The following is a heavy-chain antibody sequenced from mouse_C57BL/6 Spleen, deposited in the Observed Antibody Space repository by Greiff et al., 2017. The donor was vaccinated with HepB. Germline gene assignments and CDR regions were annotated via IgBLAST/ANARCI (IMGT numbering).Heavy chain of an antibody. V-gene: IGHV1-64*01. J-gene: IGHJ3*01. CDR3: ARDGSSSWFAY. CDR2: IHPNSGST. D-gene: IGHD1-1*01. CDR1: GYTFTSYW. Sequence: QVQLQQSGAELVKPGASVKLSCKASGYTFTSYWMHWVKQRPGQGLEWIGMIHPNSGSTNYNEKFKSKATLTVDKSSSTAYMQLSSLTSEDSAVYYCARDGSSSWFAYWGQGTLVTVSA.